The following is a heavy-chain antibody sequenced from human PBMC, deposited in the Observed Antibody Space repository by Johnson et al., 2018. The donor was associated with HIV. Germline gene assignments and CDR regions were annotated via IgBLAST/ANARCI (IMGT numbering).Heavy chain of an antibody. CDR3: AKVVRELGMSRATNDAFDI. V-gene: IGHV3-30*18. Sequence: QVQLVESGGGVVQPGRSLRLSCAASGFIFSSYGMHWVRQAPGKGLEWVAVISYDGYNKFYADSVKGRFTISRDNSKNTLYLQMNSLRAEDTAVYYCAKVVRELGMSRATNDAFDIWGQGTMVTVSS. D-gene: IGHD7-27*01. J-gene: IGHJ3*02. CDR1: GFIFSSYG. CDR2: ISYDGYNK.